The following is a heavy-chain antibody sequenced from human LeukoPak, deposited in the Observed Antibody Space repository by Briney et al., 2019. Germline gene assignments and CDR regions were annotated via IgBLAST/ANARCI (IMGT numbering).Heavy chain of an antibody. V-gene: IGHV3-48*02. CDR1: GFSFTSYS. D-gene: IGHD7-27*01. CDR3: AHLGTADY. CDR2: IRSDSATI. J-gene: IGHJ4*02. Sequence: GGSLRLSYVASGFSFTSYSMNWVRQAPGKGLEWISYIRSDSATIYYADSVRGRFTISRDNAKSSLYLQMNSLRDEDTAVYYCAHLGTADYWGQGILVTVSS.